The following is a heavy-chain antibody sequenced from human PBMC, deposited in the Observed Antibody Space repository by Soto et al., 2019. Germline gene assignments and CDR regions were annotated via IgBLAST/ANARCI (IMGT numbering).Heavy chain of an antibody. J-gene: IGHJ3*02. Sequence: GESLKISCKASGYSFSNYWIGWVRQMPGKGLEWMGLIYPADSDTRYSPSFQGQVTISADKSSSTAYMQWSSLKASDTAKYFCARFHTDMVRAFDIWGQGPMVTV. CDR1: GYSFSNYW. CDR3: ARFHTDMVRAFDI. D-gene: IGHD3-10*01. V-gene: IGHV5-51*01. CDR2: IYPADSDT.